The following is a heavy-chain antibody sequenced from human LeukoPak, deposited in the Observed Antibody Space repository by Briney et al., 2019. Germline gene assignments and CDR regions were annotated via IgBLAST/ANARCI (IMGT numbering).Heavy chain of an antibody. J-gene: IGHJ6*02. Sequence: GESLKISCKGSGNTFTNFWIGWMRQMPGKGLEWMGIIYPRDSETTYSPSFQGRVTISADKSISTAFLQWSSLQASDTAMYYCARLRSLGQYYHGMDVWGQGTTVTVSS. CDR1: GNTFTNFW. CDR3: ARLRSLGQYYHGMDV. D-gene: IGHD2-21*01. CDR2: IYPRDSET. V-gene: IGHV5-51*01.